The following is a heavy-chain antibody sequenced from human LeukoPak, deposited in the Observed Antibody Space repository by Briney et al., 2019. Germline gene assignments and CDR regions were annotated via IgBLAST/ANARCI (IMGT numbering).Heavy chain of an antibody. CDR2: ISSSSSYI. D-gene: IGHD3-9*01. CDR3: ARDRQDFDWLSKPVDY. J-gene: IGHJ4*02. Sequence: GGSLRLSCAASGFTFSSYSMNWVRQAPGKGLEWVSSISSSSSYIYYADSVKGRFTISRDNAKNSLYLQMNSLRAEDTAVYYCARDRQDFDWLSKPVDYWGQGTLVTVSS. V-gene: IGHV3-21*01. CDR1: GFTFSSYS.